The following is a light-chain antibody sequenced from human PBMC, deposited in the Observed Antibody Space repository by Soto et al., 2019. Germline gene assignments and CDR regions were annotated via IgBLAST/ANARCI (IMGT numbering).Light chain of an antibody. V-gene: IGLV2-14*01. CDR3: SSYV. Sequence: QSALTQPASVSGSPGQSITISCTGTSSDVGGYNYVSWYQQHPGKAPKLIIYDVSNRPSGVSNRFSGSKSGNTASLTISGRQAEDEADYYCSSYVFGTGTKLTVL. J-gene: IGLJ1*01. CDR1: SSDVGGYNY. CDR2: DVS.